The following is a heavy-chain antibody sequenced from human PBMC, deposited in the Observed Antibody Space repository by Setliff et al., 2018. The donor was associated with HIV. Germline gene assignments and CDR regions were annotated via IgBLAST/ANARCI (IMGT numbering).Heavy chain of an antibody. J-gene: IGHJ3*01. Sequence: GASVKISCKASGYTFLNYGINWVRQAPGQGLERMGWISVYNGNTNYARKLQGRVTMTTDTSTMTVYMELRSLRSDATAVYYCASVDSGSYVGPLDFWGQGTRGTVS. V-gene: IGHV1-18*01. CDR3: ASVDSGSYVGPLDF. CDR2: ISVYNGNT. CDR1: GYTFLNYG. D-gene: IGHD1-26*01.